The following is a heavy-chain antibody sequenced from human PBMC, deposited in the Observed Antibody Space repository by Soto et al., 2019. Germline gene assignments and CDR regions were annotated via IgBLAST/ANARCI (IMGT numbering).Heavy chain of an antibody. V-gene: IGHV1-18*01. D-gene: IGHD6-13*01. CDR2: ISAYNGNT. CDR1: GYTFTSYG. J-gene: IGHJ4*02. Sequence: ASVKVSCKASGYTFTSYGISWVRQAPGQGLEWMGWISAYNGNTNYAQKLQGRVTMTTDTSTSTAYMELRSLRSDDTAVYYCARDQFTGYSSSSPYWGQGTLVTVSS. CDR3: ARDQFTGYSSSSPY.